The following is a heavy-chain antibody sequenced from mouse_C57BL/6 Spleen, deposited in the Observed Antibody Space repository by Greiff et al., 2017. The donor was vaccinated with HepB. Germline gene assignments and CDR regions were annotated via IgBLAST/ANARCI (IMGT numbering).Heavy chain of an antibody. J-gene: IGHJ2*01. CDR2: ISSGSSTI. CDR3: ARDAYYQDYFDY. Sequence: DVMLVESGGGLVKPGGSLKLSCAASGFTFSDYGMHWVRQAPEKGLEWVAYISSGSSTIYYADTVKGRFTISRDNAKNTLFLQMTSLRSEDTAMYYCARDAYYQDYFDYWGQGTTLTVSS. V-gene: IGHV5-17*01. D-gene: IGHD1-1*01. CDR1: GFTFSDYG.